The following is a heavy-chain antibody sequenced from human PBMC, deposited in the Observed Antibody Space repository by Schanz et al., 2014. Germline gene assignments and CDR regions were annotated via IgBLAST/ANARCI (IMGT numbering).Heavy chain of an antibody. CDR3: ARGGYGSGSYREFDY. J-gene: IGHJ4*02. V-gene: IGHV4-61*02. D-gene: IGHD3-10*01. CDR1: GGSISSGSYY. CDR2: VYTSGST. Sequence: QVQLQESGPGLVKPSQTLSLTCSVSGGSISSGSYYWNWIRQPAGKGLEWIGRVYTSGSTNYNPSLKSRVTISLDTSKSQFSLKLSSVTAADTAVYYCARGGYGSGSYREFDYWGQGTLVTVSS.